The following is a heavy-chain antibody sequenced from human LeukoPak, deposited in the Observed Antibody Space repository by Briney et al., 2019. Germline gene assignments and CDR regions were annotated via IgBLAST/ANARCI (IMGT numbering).Heavy chain of an antibody. J-gene: IGHJ4*02. CDR3: ARSSTGMRYFDWFAADY. CDR2: ISYDGSNK. V-gene: IGHV3-30-3*01. Sequence: GRSLRLSCAASGFTFSSYAMHWVRQAPGKGLEWVAVISYDGSNKYYADSVKGRFTFSRDNSKNTLYLQMNSLRAEDTAVYYCARSSTGMRYFDWFAADYWGQGTLVTVSS. D-gene: IGHD3-9*01. CDR1: GFTFSSYA.